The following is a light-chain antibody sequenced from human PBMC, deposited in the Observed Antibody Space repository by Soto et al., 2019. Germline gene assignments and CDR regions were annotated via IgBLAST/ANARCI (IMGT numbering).Light chain of an antibody. Sequence: DIQMTQSPCSLSASVVDRFTITFRASQSISTYLNWYHQKPGKAPDLLIYAASSLKSGVPSRFSGSGSGTHFTLTITGLQPADFATYYCQQNFSIPITFGQGTRLEIK. CDR3: QQNFSIPIT. CDR1: QSISTY. V-gene: IGKV1-39*01. J-gene: IGKJ5*01. CDR2: AAS.